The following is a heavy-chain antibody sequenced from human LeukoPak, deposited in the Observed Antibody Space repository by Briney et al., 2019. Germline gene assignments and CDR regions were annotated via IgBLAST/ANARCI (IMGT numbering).Heavy chain of an antibody. CDR1: GFTISDHH. CDR3: VRVIKTVSGWYHFDY. Sequence: GGSLRLSCEASGFTISDHHIDWVRQAPGKGLESVGRSRTRSKPNSCTTEFAASFEGRFILSRDDSKTSLYLQMNSLNTEDMAVYYCVRVIKTVSGWYHFDYWGQGSLVTVSS. V-gene: IGHV3-72*01. D-gene: IGHD6-13*01. J-gene: IGHJ4*02. CDR2: SRTRSKPNSCTT.